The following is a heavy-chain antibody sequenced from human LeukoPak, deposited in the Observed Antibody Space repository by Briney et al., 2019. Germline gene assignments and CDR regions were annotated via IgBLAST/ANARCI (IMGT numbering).Heavy chain of an antibody. D-gene: IGHD3-10*01. V-gene: IGHV3-7*03. CDR3: ARWSHVSGRWFLDN. CDR1: GFTFSSYG. Sequence: PGRSLRLSCAASGFTFSSYGMHWVRQAPGKGLEWVADINEDGSKIYSLDSVKGRFTISRDNAKNSLSLQLNTLRAEDTAVYYCARWSHVSGRWFLDNWGRGTLVSVSS. CDR2: INEDGSKI. J-gene: IGHJ4*02.